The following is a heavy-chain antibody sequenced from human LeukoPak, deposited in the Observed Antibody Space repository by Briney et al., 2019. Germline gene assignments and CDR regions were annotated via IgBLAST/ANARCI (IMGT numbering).Heavy chain of an antibody. CDR3: ARDGRAWYY. V-gene: IGHV3-7*01. CDR1: GFTFSSYW. J-gene: IGHJ4*02. D-gene: IGHD1-14*01. CDR2: IKQDGSEK. Sequence: PGGSLRLSCAASGFTFSSYWKSWVRQAPGKGLEWVANIKQDGSEKYYVDSVKGRFTISRDNAKNSLYLQMNSLRAEDTAVYYCARDGRAWYYWGQGTLVTVSS.